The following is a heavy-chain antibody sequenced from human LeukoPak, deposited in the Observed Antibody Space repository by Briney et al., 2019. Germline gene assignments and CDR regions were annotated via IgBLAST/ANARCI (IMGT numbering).Heavy chain of an antibody. Sequence: SETLSLTCTVCGGSISSYYWSLIRQPPGKGLEWIGYIYYSGSTNYNPSLKSRVTISVDTSKNQFSLKLSSVTAADTAVYYCASSAPPYYYDSSGYYFGYWGQGTLVTVSS. D-gene: IGHD3-22*01. J-gene: IGHJ4*02. CDR2: IYYSGST. CDR1: GGSISSYY. V-gene: IGHV4-59*01. CDR3: ASSAPPYYYDSSGYYFGY.